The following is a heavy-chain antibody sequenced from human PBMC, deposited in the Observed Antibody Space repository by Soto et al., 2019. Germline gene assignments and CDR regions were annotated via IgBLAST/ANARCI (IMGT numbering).Heavy chain of an antibody. D-gene: IGHD6-19*01. J-gene: IGHJ4*02. CDR1: GFTFSSYW. V-gene: IGHV3-7*01. Sequence: GGSLRLPCAASGFTFSSYWMSWVRQAPGKGLEWVANIKQDGSEKYYVDSVKGRFTISRDNAKNSLYLQMNSLRAEDTAVYYCASGGPYSSGWYYFDYWGQGTLVTVSS. CDR3: ASGGPYSSGWYYFDY. CDR2: IKQDGSEK.